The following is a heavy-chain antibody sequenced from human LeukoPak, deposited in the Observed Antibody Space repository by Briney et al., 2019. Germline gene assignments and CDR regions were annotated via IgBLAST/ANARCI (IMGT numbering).Heavy chain of an antibody. Sequence: ASVKVSCKASGYTFTGYYMHWVRQAPGQGLEWMGWINPNSGGTNYAQKLQGRVTMTTDTSTSTAYMELRSLRSDDTAVYYCARDCYCSSTSCSYCHNWFDPWGQGTLVTVSS. D-gene: IGHD2-2*01. V-gene: IGHV1-2*02. CDR2: INPNSGGT. CDR3: ARDCYCSSTSCSYCHNWFDP. J-gene: IGHJ5*02. CDR1: GYTFTGYY.